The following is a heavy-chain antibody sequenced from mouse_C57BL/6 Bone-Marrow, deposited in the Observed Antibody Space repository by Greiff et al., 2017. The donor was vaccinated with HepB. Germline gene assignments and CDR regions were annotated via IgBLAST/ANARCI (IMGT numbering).Heavy chain of an antibody. CDR3: ARGYYGSRSGYFDV. J-gene: IGHJ1*03. CDR2: IDPSDSET. Sequence: QVQLQQPGAELVRPGSSVKLSCKASGYTFTSYWMHWVKQRPIQGLEWIGNIDPSDSETHYNQKFKDKATLTVDKSSSTAYMQLSSLTSEDSAVYYCARGYYGSRSGYFDVWGTGTTVTVSS. V-gene: IGHV1-52*01. CDR1: GYTFTSYW. D-gene: IGHD1-1*01.